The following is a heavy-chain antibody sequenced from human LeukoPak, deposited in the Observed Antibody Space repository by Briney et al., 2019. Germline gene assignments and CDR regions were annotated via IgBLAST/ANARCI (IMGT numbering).Heavy chain of an antibody. CDR1: GFTFSNYT. D-gene: IGHD4-23*01. V-gene: IGHV3-48*04. CDR3: ARGARWAYYLDY. J-gene: IGHJ4*02. Sequence: WGSLRLSCAASGFTFSNYTMNWVRQAPGKGLEWLSYISTRDNTIQYADSVKGRFTISRDNANNSVFLQMNNLRAEDSAIYYCARGARWAYYLDYWGQGSLVTVSS. CDR2: ISTRDNTI.